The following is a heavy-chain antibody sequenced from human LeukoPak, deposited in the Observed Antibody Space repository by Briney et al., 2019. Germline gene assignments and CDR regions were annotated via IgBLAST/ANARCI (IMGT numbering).Heavy chain of an antibody. V-gene: IGHV1-18*01. D-gene: IGHD3-22*01. CDR3: ARDSYDSSGYCYTWFDP. CDR2: ISAYNGNT. Sequence: ASVKVSCKASGYTFTSYGISWVRQAPGQGLEWMGWISAYNGNTNYAQKLQGRVTMTTDTSTSTAYMELSRLRSDDTAVYYCARDSYDSSGYCYTWFDPWGQGTLVTVSS. CDR1: GYTFTSYG. J-gene: IGHJ5*02.